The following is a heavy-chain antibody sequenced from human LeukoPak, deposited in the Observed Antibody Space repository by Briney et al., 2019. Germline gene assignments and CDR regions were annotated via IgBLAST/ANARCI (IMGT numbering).Heavy chain of an antibody. J-gene: IGHJ4*02. V-gene: IGHV3-21*01. Sequence: KSGGSLRLSCAASGFTFSSYSMTSVLQAPGKGLEWVSSISSSSSYIYYADSVKGRFTISRDNAKNSLYLQMNSLRAEDTAVYYCARGAIVSKLSTMVRGVIITSFDYWGQGTLVTVSS. CDR3: ARGAIVSKLSTMVRGVIITSFDY. D-gene: IGHD3-10*01. CDR2: ISSSSSYI. CDR1: GFTFSSYS.